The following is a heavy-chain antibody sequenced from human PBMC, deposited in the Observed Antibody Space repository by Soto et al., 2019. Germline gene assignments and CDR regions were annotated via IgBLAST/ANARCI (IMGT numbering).Heavy chain of an antibody. Sequence: EVQLLESGGGLVQPGGSLRLSCAASGFTFGSYAMSWVRQAPGKGLEWVSAISGSGGSTYYADSVKGRFTISRDNSKNTLYLQMNSLRAEDTAVYYCAKLSDMYVVVIHCDYWGQGTLVTVSS. CDR2: ISGSGGST. CDR1: GFTFGSYA. D-gene: IGHD3-22*01. V-gene: IGHV3-23*01. CDR3: AKLSDMYVVVIHCDY. J-gene: IGHJ4*02.